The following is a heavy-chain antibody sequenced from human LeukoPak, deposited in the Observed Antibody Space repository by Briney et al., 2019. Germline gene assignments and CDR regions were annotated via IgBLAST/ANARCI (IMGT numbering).Heavy chain of an antibody. CDR2: IYRGGVT. Sequence: GGSLRLSCAASGFTVSSIYMSWVRQAPGKGLEWVSIIYRGGVTSYANSVRGRFIISRDNSKNTLYLQMNSLRAEDTAVYYCARGAAPDVWGQGTTVTVSS. CDR1: GFTVSSIY. V-gene: IGHV3-53*01. CDR3: ARGAAPDV. D-gene: IGHD2-15*01. J-gene: IGHJ6*02.